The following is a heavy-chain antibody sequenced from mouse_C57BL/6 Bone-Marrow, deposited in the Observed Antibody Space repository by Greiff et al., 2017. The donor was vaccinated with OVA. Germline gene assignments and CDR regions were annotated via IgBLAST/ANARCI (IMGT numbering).Heavy chain of an antibody. CDR1: GYTFTSYW. CDR3: AREGLYYGPYAMDY. Sequence: QVQLQQPGAELVKPGASVQMSCKASGYTFTSYWITWVKQRPGQGLEWIGDIYPGSGSTNYNEKFKSKATLTVDTSSSTAYMQLSSLTSEDSAVYYCAREGLYYGPYAMDYWGQGTSVTVSS. D-gene: IGHD1-2*01. V-gene: IGHV1-55*01. CDR2: IYPGSGST. J-gene: IGHJ4*01.